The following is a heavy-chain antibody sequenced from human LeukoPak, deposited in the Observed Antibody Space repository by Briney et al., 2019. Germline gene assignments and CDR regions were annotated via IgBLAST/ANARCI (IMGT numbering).Heavy chain of an antibody. CDR1: GYTFTGYY. D-gene: IGHD1-26*01. CDR3: ARKGSGSYWGIFDY. CDR2: INPNSGGT. V-gene: IGHV1-2*02. Sequence: ASVKVSCKASGYTFTGYYMHWVRQAPGQGLEWMGWINPNSGGTNYAQKFQGKVTMTRDTSISTAYMELSRLRSDDTAVYYCARKGSGSYWGIFDYWGQGTLVTVSS. J-gene: IGHJ4*02.